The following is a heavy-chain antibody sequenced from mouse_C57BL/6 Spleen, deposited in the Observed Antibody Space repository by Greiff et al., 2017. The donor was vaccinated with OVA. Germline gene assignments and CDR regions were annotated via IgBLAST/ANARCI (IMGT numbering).Heavy chain of an antibody. CDR1: GYAFSSSW. D-gene: IGHD2-4*01. J-gene: IGHJ2*01. CDR3: ARWSYDYDDGFDY. Sequence: VKLQESGPELVKPGASVKISCKASGYAFSSSWMNWVKQRPGKGLEWIGRIYPGDGDTNYNGKFKGKATLTADKSSSTAYMQLSNLTSEDSAVCYCARWSYDYDDGFDYWGQGTTLTVSS. CDR2: IYPGDGDT. V-gene: IGHV1-82*01.